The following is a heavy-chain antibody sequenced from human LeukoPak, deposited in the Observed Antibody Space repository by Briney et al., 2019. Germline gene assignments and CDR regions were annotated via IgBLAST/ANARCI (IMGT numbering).Heavy chain of an antibody. CDR3: ARHSTFFGVVIIKGRVRGPFDY. D-gene: IGHD3-3*01. J-gene: IGHJ4*02. CDR1: GGSISSSSYY. CDR2: ICYSGSP. Sequence: SEPLSLTCTVSGGSISSSSYYCGWVRQPPGGGVEWFGSICYSGSPYYNPSLKSRVTISVDTSKNQFSLKLSSVTAADTAVYYCARHSTFFGVVIIKGRVRGPFDYWGQGTLVTVSS. V-gene: IGHV4-39*01.